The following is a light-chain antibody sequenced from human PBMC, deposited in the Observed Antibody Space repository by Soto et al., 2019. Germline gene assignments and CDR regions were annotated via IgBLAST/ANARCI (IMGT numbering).Light chain of an antibody. Sequence: EIVLTQSPGTLSLSPGERATLSCRASQSVSSSYLAWYQQKPGQAPRLLIYGASSRATGIPVRFSGSGSGTDFTLTISRLEHEDFAVYYCQQYGRSPFTFGPGTKVDIK. J-gene: IGKJ3*01. CDR3: QQYGRSPFT. V-gene: IGKV3-20*01. CDR1: QSVSSSY. CDR2: GAS.